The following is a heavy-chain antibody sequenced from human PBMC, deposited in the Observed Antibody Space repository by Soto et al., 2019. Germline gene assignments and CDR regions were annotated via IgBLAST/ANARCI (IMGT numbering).Heavy chain of an antibody. J-gene: IGHJ4*02. Sequence: LSETLSLTCTVSGSSISSSGYYWGWIRQPPGRGLEWIGSLYYNVGTYYNPSLKSRVTISADTSANQFSLMVNSVTAADTAIYYCARLSSRHWVDYWGQGTLVTVSS. CDR1: GSSISSSGYY. CDR2: LYYNVGT. D-gene: IGHD3-16*01. CDR3: ARLSSRHWVDY. V-gene: IGHV4-39*01.